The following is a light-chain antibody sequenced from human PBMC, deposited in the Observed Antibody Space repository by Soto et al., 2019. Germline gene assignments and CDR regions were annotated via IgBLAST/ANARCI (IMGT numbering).Light chain of an antibody. V-gene: IGLV2-14*01. CDR3: NSYASSSTLV. Sequence: QSVLTQPASVSGSPGQSITISCSGTSNDVGGYYYVCWYQQHPGKAPNLVIYKVSNRPSWVSNRFSGSKSGNTASLTISGRQPEDEADYYCNSYASSSTLVFGGGTKVTVL. CDR1: SNDVGGYYY. J-gene: IGLJ2*01. CDR2: KVS.